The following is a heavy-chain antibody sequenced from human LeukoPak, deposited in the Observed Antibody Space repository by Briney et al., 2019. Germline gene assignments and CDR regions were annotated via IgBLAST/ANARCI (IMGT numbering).Heavy chain of an antibody. CDR1: GFSFSSYA. Sequence: GGSLRLSCAASGFSFSSYAMSWVRQAPGEGLEWVSAISGSGGSIYYADSVKGRFTISRDNSKNTLYLQMSILRAEDTAVYYCAKYNSGLEYWGRGTLVTVSS. V-gene: IGHV3-23*01. CDR3: AKYNSGLEY. J-gene: IGHJ4*02. CDR2: ISGSGGSI. D-gene: IGHD6-19*01.